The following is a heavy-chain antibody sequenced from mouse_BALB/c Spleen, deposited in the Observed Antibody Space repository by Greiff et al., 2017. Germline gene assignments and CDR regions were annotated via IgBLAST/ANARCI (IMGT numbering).Heavy chain of an antibody. CDR1: GFTFSSFG. CDR2: ISSGSSTI. D-gene: IGHD2-14*01. J-gene: IGHJ3*01. Sequence: EVQLVESGGGLVQPGGSRKLSCAASGFTFSSFGMHWVRQAPEKGLEWVAYISSGSSTIYYADTVKGRFTISRDNPKNTLFLQMTSLRSEDTAMYYCARNYRPTGFAYWGQGTLVTVSA. V-gene: IGHV5-17*02. CDR3: ARNYRPTGFAY.